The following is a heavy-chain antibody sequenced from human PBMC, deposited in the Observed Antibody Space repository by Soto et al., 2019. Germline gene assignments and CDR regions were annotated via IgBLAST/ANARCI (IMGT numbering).Heavy chain of an antibody. D-gene: IGHD3-16*01. V-gene: IGHV4-39*01. J-gene: IGHJ5*01. CDR3: ARGGEAVVDS. CDR1: GGSISSKNFY. Sequence: SETLSPTCSVSGGSISSKNFYWGWIRRPPGKWPERIGYSYLGGTPHYNPSPQRRADTSGHSSQNKNTRGRRYVAATDTAVYYCARGGEAVVDSWGQGTLVTVSS. CDR2: SYLGGTP.